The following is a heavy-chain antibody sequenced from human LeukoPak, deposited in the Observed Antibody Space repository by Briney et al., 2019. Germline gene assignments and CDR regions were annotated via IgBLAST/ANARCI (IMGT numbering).Heavy chain of an antibody. Sequence: SETLSLTCAVYGGSFSGYYWSWIRQPPGKGLEWIGEINHSGSTNYNPSLKSRVTISVDTSKNQFSLKLSSVTAADTAVYYCARHLGDIAALGYWGQGTLVTVSS. J-gene: IGHJ4*02. V-gene: IGHV4-34*01. D-gene: IGHD6-13*01. CDR1: GGSFSGYY. CDR2: INHSGST. CDR3: ARHLGDIAALGY.